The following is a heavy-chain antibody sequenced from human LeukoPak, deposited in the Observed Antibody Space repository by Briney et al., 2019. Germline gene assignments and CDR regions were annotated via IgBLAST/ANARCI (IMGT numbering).Heavy chain of an antibody. J-gene: IGHJ4*02. D-gene: IGHD3-10*01. CDR2: INHSRST. CDR3: ARDTTMVRGVKFDY. V-gene: IGHV4-34*01. Sequence: PSETLSPTCAVYGGSFSGYYWSWIRQPPGKGLEWIGEINHSRSTNYNPSLKSRVTISVDTSKNQFSLKLSSVTAADTAVYYCARDTTMVRGVKFDYWGQGTLVTVSS. CDR1: GGSFSGYY.